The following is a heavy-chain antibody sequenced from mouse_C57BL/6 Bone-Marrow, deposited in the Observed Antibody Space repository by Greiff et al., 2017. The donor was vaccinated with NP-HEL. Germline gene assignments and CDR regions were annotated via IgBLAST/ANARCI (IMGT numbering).Heavy chain of an antibody. CDR3: ARPPFYYYGSSSDWYFDV. J-gene: IGHJ1*03. D-gene: IGHD1-1*01. V-gene: IGHV5-12*01. Sequence: EVKLMESGGGLVQPGGSLKLSCAASGFTFSDYYMYWVRQTPEKRLEWVAYISNGGGSTYYPDTVKGRFTISRDNAKNTLYLQMSRLKSEDTAMYYCARPPFYYYGSSSDWYFDVWGTGTTVTVSS. CDR2: ISNGGGST. CDR1: GFTFSDYY.